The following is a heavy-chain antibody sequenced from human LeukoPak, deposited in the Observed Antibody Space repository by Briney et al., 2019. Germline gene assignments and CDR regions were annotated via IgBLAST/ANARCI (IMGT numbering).Heavy chain of an antibody. V-gene: IGHV3-20*04. CDR2: INWNGGST. J-gene: IGHJ4*02. D-gene: IGHD4-23*01. CDR1: GFTFDDYG. CDR3: ARRAGGYSHPYDY. Sequence: PGGSLRLSCAASGFTFDDYGMGWVRQAPGKGLEGVSGINWNGGSTGYADSVKGRFTISRDNSKNTLYLQMNSLRAEDTAVYYCARRAGGYSHPYDYWGQGVLVTVSS.